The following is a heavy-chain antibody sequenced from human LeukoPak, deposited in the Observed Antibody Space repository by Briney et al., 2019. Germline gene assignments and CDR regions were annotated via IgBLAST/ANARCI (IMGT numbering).Heavy chain of an antibody. V-gene: IGHV3-21*01. J-gene: IGHJ4*02. CDR3: ARGGIDYYDSSGYY. Sequence: GGSLRLSCAASGFTFSSYSMNWVRQAPGKGLEWVSSISSSSSYIYYADSVKGRFTISRDNAKNSLYLQMNSLRAEDTAVYYCARGGIDYYDSSGYYWGQGTLVTVSS. D-gene: IGHD3-22*01. CDR1: GFTFSSYS. CDR2: ISSSSSYI.